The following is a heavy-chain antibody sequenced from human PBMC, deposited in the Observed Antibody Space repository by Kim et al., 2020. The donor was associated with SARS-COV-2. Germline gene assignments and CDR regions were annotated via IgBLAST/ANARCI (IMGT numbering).Heavy chain of an antibody. J-gene: IGHJ4*02. CDR3: ARSTIPITIFGVVSHFDY. CDR1: GFTFSSST. Sequence: GGSLRLSCAASGFTFSSSTMNWVRQAPGKGLEWVSSIIATSTYIYYADSVKGQFTISRDNAENSLYLQMNSLRAEDTAMYYCARSTIPITIFGVVSHFDYWGQGTLVTVSS. CDR2: IIATSTYI. D-gene: IGHD3-3*01. V-gene: IGHV3-21*01.